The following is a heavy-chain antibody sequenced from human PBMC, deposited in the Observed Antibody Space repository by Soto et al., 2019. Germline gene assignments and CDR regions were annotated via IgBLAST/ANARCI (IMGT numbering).Heavy chain of an antibody. CDR1: GGSFSGYY. Sequence: SETLSLTCAVYGGSFSGYYWSWIRQPPGKGLEWIGEINHSGSTNYNPSLKSRVTISVDTSKNQFSLKLGSVTAADTAVYYCAREDYYDSSGYRTRDAFDIWGQGTMVTVSS. D-gene: IGHD3-22*01. CDR3: AREDYYDSSGYRTRDAFDI. V-gene: IGHV4-34*01. CDR2: INHSGST. J-gene: IGHJ3*02.